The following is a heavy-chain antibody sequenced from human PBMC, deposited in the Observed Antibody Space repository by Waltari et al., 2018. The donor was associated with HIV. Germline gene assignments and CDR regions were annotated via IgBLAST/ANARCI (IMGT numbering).Heavy chain of an antibody. Sequence: EVQLVESGGGLVQPGRSLRLSCAASGFTFADYALHWVRQAPGKGLEWVSGISWNSGSIGYADSVKGRFTISRDNAKNSLYLQMNSLRAEDTALYYCAKDYGSGSTYDYWGQGTLVTVSS. D-gene: IGHD3-10*01. V-gene: IGHV3-9*01. CDR1: GFTFADYA. CDR2: ISWNSGSI. J-gene: IGHJ4*02. CDR3: AKDYGSGSTYDY.